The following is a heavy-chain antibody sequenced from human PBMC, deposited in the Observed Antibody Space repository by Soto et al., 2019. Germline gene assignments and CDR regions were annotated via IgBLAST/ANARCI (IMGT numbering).Heavy chain of an antibody. CDR3: ARSLGYCSGGSCWAWKHVGFDP. CDR2: IYYSGST. CDR1: GGSISSGDYY. Sequence: TSETLSLTCTVSGGSISSGDYYWSWIRQPPGKGLEWIGYIYYSGSTNYNPSLKSRVTISVDTSKNQFSLKLSSVTAADTAVYYCARSLGYCSGGSCWAWKHVGFDPWGQGTLVNVSS. V-gene: IGHV4-30-4*01. J-gene: IGHJ5*02. D-gene: IGHD2-15*01.